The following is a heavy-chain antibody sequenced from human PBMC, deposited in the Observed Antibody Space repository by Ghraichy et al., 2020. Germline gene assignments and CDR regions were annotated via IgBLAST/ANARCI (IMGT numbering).Heavy chain of an antibody. Sequence: SETLSLTCTVSGDSVSSSSYYWSWIRQPPGKGLEWIGYIYYTGSTNYKPSLKSRVTISIDTSKNQFSLKLSSVTAADTAVYYCQRGYMYGLLYFDSWGQGTLVTVSS. V-gene: IGHV4-61*01. CDR3: QRGYMYGLLYFDS. CDR2: IYYTGST. J-gene: IGHJ4*02. D-gene: IGHD5-18*01. CDR1: GDSVSSSSYY.